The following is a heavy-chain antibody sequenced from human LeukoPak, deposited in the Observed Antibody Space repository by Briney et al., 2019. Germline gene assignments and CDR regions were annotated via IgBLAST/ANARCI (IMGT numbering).Heavy chain of an antibody. CDR1: GGSISSYY. CDR2: IYYSGST. J-gene: IGHJ5*02. CDR3: ARVTDYYGSGSYNWFDP. D-gene: IGHD3-10*01. V-gene: IGHV4-59*01. Sequence: NPSETLSLTCTVSGGSISSYYWSWIRQPPGKGLEWIGYIYYSGSTNYNPSLKSRVTISVDTSKNQFSLKLSSVTAADTAVYYCARVTDYYGSGSYNWFDPWGQGTLVTVSS.